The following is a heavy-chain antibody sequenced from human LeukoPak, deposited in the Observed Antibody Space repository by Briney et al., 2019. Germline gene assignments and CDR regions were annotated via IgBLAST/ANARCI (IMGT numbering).Heavy chain of an antibody. V-gene: IGHV3-53*01. CDR1: GFTVSSNY. CDR3: AREGSSSCRLIYGMDV. Sequence: PGGSLRLSCAASGFTVSSNYKSWVRQAPGKGLEWVSVIYSGGSTYYADSVKGRFTISRDNYKNTLYPQMNSLRAEDTAVYYCAREGSSSCRLIYGMDVWGQGTTVSVSS. J-gene: IGHJ6*02. D-gene: IGHD6-6*01. CDR2: IYSGGST.